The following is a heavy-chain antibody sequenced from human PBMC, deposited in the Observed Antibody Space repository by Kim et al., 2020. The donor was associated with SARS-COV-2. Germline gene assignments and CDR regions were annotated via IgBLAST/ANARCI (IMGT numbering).Heavy chain of an antibody. CDR3: AKDMNDRWGLNWFDP. Sequence: GGSLRLSCAASGFTFDDYAMHWVRQAPGKGLEWVSGISWNSGSIGYADSVKGRFTISRDNAKNSLYLQMNSLRAEDTALYYCAKDMNDRWGLNWFDPWGQGTLVTVSS. CDR2: ISWNSGSI. V-gene: IGHV3-9*01. J-gene: IGHJ5*02. D-gene: IGHD1-1*01. CDR1: GFTFDDYA.